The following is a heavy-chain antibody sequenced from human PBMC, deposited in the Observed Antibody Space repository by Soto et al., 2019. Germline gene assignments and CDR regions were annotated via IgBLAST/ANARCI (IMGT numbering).Heavy chain of an antibody. D-gene: IGHD2-2*01. CDR3: AKDIVVVPAAADAFDI. CDR2: ISGSSGTT. CDR1: GFTFSRYA. Sequence: GGSLRLSCAASGFTFSRYAMTWVRQAPGKGLEWVSVISGSSGTTYYADSVKGRFTISRDNSKNTLYLQMNSLRAEDTALYYCAKDIVVVPAAADAFDIWGQGTMVTV. V-gene: IGHV3-23*01. J-gene: IGHJ3*02.